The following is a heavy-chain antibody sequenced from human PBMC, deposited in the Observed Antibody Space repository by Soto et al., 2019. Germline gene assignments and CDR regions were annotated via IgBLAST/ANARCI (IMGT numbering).Heavy chain of an antibody. J-gene: IGHJ6*03. CDR1: GGSFSGYY. CDR2: INHSGST. V-gene: IGHV4-34*01. D-gene: IGHD3-10*01. Sequence: QVQLQQWGAGLLKPSETLSLTCAVYGGSFSGYYWSWIRQPPGKGLEWIGEINHSGSTNYNPSLKSRVTISVDTSKNQFSLKLSSVTAADTAVYYCARGKKWFGVLYYMDVWGKGTTFTVSS. CDR3: ARGKKWFGVLYYMDV.